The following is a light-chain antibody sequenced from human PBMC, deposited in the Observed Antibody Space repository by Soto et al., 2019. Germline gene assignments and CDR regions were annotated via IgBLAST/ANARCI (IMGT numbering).Light chain of an antibody. J-gene: IGLJ1*01. Sequence: QSALTQPASVSGSPGQSVTISCTGTITNVGTYQAISWYQQHPGKAPKLILYEVSQRPSGVSDRFSGSKSGNTASLTISGLQAEDEADYHCCSYASSSTYVFGTGTKVTVL. CDR1: ITNVGTYQA. V-gene: IGLV2-23*02. CDR3: CSYASSSTYV. CDR2: EVS.